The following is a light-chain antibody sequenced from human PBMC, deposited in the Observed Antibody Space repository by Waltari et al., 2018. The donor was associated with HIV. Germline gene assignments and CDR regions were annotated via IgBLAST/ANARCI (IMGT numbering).Light chain of an antibody. V-gene: IGLV2-23*02. CDR1: SSDVVSYNL. CDR2: EVN. J-gene: IGLJ1*01. Sequence: QSAMTQPASVSGSPGPSITISCTGTSSDVVSYNLFSWYQQPPGKAPKLMIYEVNKRPSGVSNRFSGSKSGNTASLTISGLQAEDEADYYCCSYAGSPYVFGTGTKVTVL. CDR3: CSYAGSPYV.